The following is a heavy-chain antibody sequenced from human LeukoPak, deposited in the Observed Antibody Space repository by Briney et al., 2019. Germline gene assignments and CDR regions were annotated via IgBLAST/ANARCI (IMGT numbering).Heavy chain of an antibody. CDR2: INGGGNAT. J-gene: IGHJ3*01. CDR3: ARCTASCYANAFDV. CDR1: GFTFNNNA. Sequence: AGGSLRLSCTAPGFTFNNNAMSWVRQAPGKGLEWVSAINGGGNATEYTDSVKGRFTISRDNSKNTLYLQMNSLRPEDTAVYYCARCTASCYANAFDVWGQGTLLTVSS. D-gene: IGHD2-2*01. V-gene: IGHV3-23*01.